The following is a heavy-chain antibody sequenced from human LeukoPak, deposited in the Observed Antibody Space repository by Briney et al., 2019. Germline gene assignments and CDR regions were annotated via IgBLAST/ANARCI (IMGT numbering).Heavy chain of an antibody. J-gene: IGHJ4*02. CDR3: ARGWSPAAFDY. CDR2: IDTSGSTI. CDR1: GFIFSGYE. D-gene: IGHD6-25*01. Sequence: GGSLRLSCAASGFIFSGYEMNWVRQAPGKGLEWVAYIDTSGSTIYYADSVKGRFTISRDNAKNSLYLQMNSLRAEDTAVYYCARGWSPAAFDYWGQGTLVTVSS. V-gene: IGHV3-48*03.